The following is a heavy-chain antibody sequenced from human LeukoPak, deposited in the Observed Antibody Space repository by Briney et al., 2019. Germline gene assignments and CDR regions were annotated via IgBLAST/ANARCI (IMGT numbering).Heavy chain of an antibody. V-gene: IGHV3-64*01. D-gene: IGHD6-13*01. CDR1: GFTFSSYV. CDR3: ASHWGIAAAAPDY. J-gene: IGHJ4*02. CDR2: ISSNGGST. Sequence: PGGSLRLSCAASGFTFSSYVMYWVRQAPGKGLEYVSSISSNGGSTYYANSVKGRFTISRDNAKNSLYLQMNSLRAEDTAVYYCASHWGIAAAAPDYWGQGTLVTVSS.